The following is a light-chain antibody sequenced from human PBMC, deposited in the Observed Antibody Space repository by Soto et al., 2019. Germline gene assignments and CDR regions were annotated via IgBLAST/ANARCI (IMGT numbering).Light chain of an antibody. V-gene: IGKV3-11*01. Sequence: EIVLTQSPATLSLSPGERATLSCRASQSVSSYLAWSQQKPGQAPRLLIYDASNRATGIPARFSGSGSGTDFTLTISSLEPDDLAVYYWQQRSTWLTFGGGTKVELK. CDR3: QQRSTWLT. CDR2: DAS. J-gene: IGKJ4*01. CDR1: QSVSSY.